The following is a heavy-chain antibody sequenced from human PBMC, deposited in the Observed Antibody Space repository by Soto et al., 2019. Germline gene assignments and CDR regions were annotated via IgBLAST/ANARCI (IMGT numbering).Heavy chain of an antibody. J-gene: IGHJ5*02. CDR1: GGSISSGDYY. CDR3: ARTFGTTFRWFDP. Sequence: SETLSLTCTVSGGSISSGDYYWSWIRQPPGKGLEWIGYIYYSGSTYYNPSLKSRVTISVDTSKNQFSLKLSSVTAADTAVYYCARTFGTTFRWFDPWGQGTLVTSPQ. D-gene: IGHD1-7*01. V-gene: IGHV4-30-4*01. CDR2: IYYSGST.